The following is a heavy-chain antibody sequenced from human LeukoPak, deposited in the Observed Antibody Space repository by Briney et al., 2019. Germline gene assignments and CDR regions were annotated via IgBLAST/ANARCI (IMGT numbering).Heavy chain of an antibody. CDR3: ATTVWTGQFPDYFDV. Sequence: GGSLRLSCAASGFTFSSYEMNWVRQAPGKGLEWVSSIGSGGKIFYTDSVKGRFTVSRDTSKNTLFLQMNSLRAEDTAVYYCATTVWTGQFPDYFDVWGQGALVTVSS. D-gene: IGHD1-1*01. CDR1: GFTFSSYE. V-gene: IGHV3-48*03. J-gene: IGHJ4*02. CDR2: IGSGGKI.